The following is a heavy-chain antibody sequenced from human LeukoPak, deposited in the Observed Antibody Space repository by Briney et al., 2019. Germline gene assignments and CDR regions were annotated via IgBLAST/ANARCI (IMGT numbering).Heavy chain of an antibody. J-gene: IGHJ3*02. CDR3: ARAIVPRFLEWLLLRDAFDI. D-gene: IGHD3-3*01. CDR2: ISSSSSYI. V-gene: IGHV3-21*01. CDR1: GFTFSSDS. Sequence: GGSLRLSCAASGFTFSSDSMNWVRQAPGSGLEWVSSISSSSSYIYYADSVEGRLTLSRDNATNSLYLQMNSLRAEDTAVYYCARAIVPRFLEWLLLRDAFDIWGQGTMVTVSS.